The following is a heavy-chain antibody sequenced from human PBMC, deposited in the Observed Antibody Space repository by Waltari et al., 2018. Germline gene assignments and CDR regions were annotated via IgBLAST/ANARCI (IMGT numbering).Heavy chain of an antibody. Sequence: QVQLRESGPRLVRPSETLSLTCTFSCCSISSRSSYRGWIRQSPGKDLEWIGSIYYTGNTFYNPSLERRVTMSVDTSKNQFSLKLSSVTATDTAMYYCASELPRIVVVPGDAYIWGQGTLVTVSS. CDR1: CCSISSRSSY. CDR3: ASELPRIVVVPGDAYI. D-gene: IGHD2-2*01. J-gene: IGHJ4*02. V-gene: IGHV4-39*01. CDR2: IYYTGNT.